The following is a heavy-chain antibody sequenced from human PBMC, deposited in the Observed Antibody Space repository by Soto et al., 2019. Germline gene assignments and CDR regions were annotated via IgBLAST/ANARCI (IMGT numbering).Heavy chain of an antibody. D-gene: IGHD5-12*01. CDR2: IYHSGST. CDR1: GGSISNSNW. J-gene: IGHJ4*02. CDR3: ARDFGYGGYGDY. Sequence: QVQLQESGPGLVKPSGTLSLTCAVSGGSISNSNWWSWVRQPPGKGLEWLGEIYHSGSTNYNPSLKRRVTISVDKSKYQCSLKLSSVTAADTAVYYCARDFGYGGYGDYWGQGTLVTVSS. V-gene: IGHV4-4*02.